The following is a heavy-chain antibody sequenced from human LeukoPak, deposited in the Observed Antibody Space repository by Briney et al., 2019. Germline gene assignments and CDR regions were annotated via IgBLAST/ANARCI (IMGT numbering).Heavy chain of an antibody. J-gene: IGHJ6*03. D-gene: IGHD3/OR15-3a*01. V-gene: IGHV1-8*01. CDR1: GYTFTSYD. Sequence: GASVKVSCKASGYTFTSYDINWVRQATGQGLECMGWMNPNSGNTGYAQKFQGRVTMTKNTSITTAYMELSSLRSEDTAVYYCARALSWTTNSYYYMDVWGKGTTVTVSS. CDR3: ARALSWTTNSYYYMDV. CDR2: MNPNSGNT.